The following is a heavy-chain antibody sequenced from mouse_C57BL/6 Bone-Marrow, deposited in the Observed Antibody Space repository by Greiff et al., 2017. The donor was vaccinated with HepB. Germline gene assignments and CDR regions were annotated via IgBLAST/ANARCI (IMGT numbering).Heavy chain of an antibody. V-gene: IGHV5-4*01. CDR3: AREEDYDPFDY. CDR2: ISDGGSYT. CDR1: GFTFSSYA. J-gene: IGHJ2*01. D-gene: IGHD2-4*01. Sequence: EVKVEESGGGLVKPGGSLKLSCAASGFTFSSYAMSWVRQTPEKRLEWVATISDGGSYTYYPDNVKGRFTISRDNAKNNLYLQMSHLKSEDTAMYYCAREEDYDPFDYWGQGTTLTVSS.